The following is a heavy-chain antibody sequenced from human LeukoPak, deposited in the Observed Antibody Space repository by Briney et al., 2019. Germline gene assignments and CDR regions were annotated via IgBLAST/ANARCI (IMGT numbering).Heavy chain of an antibody. J-gene: IGHJ3*02. D-gene: IGHD4/OR15-4a*01. V-gene: IGHV3-64D*06. CDR2: ISRNGGST. Sequence: SLTLSCSAPGFTFNSYRWYWVGQAPRNELQYVSGISRNGGSTYYADSVKGRFTISRDNSKNTLYLQMSSLRAEDTAVYYCVKESGFMVAPNSAFDIWGQGTMVTVSS. CDR1: GFTFNSYR. CDR3: VKESGFMVAPNSAFDI.